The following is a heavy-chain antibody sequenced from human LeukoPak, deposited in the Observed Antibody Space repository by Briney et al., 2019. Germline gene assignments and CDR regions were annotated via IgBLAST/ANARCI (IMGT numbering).Heavy chain of an antibody. CDR1: GGSFSAFY. CDR3: ARTHCGGDCVFDY. D-gene: IGHD2-21*02. Sequence: SETLSLTCSVYGGSFSAFYWNWIRQPPGKGLEWVGEVNHSVSTYYNPSLKSRVTFSVDTSKNQFSLKLSSVTAADTAVYYCARTHCGGDCVFDYWGQGTLVTVSS. CDR2: VNHSVST. V-gene: IGHV4-34*01. J-gene: IGHJ4*02.